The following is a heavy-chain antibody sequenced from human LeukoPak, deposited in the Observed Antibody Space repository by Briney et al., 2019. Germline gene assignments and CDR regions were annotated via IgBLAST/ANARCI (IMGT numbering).Heavy chain of an antibody. CDR1: GYTFTGYY. Sequence: GASVKVSCKASGYTFTGYYMHWVRQAPGQGLEWMGWINPNSGGTNYAQKFQGRVTITRDTSIITACMELSRLRSEDTAVYYCARGAITISNAQPFDYWGQGTLVTVSS. V-gene: IGHV1-2*02. CDR3: ARGAITISNAQPFDY. D-gene: IGHD3-3*01. CDR2: INPNSGGT. J-gene: IGHJ4*02.